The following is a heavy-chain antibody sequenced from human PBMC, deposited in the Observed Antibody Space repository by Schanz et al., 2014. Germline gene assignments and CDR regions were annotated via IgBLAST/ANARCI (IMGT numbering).Heavy chain of an antibody. CDR1: GFTFSSHW. CDR2: INSVGSNT. CDR3: ARKMKLGVYGGKGHDSLDI. J-gene: IGHJ3*02. Sequence: EVQLVESGGGLVQPGGSLRLSCAASGFTFSSHWMHWVRQDPGKGLVWVARINSVGSNTDYADSVTDRFTISRDNAKNTLYLQMNTLRAEDTAVYYCARKMKLGVYGGKGHDSLDIWGQGTMVTVSS. V-gene: IGHV3-74*02. D-gene: IGHD4-17*01.